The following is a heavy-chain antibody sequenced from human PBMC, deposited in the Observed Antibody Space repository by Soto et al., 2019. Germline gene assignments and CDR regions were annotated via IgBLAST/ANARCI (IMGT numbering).Heavy chain of an antibody. Sequence: GSLRLSCAASGFTFSSYAMHWVRQAPGKGLEWVAVISYDGSNKYYADSVKGRFTISRDNSKNTLYLQMNSLRAEDTAVYYCARDPLYYYDSSGYYPYFDYWGQGTLVTVS. D-gene: IGHD3-22*01. CDR2: ISYDGSNK. J-gene: IGHJ4*02. CDR1: GFTFSSYA. V-gene: IGHV3-30-3*01. CDR3: ARDPLYYYDSSGYYPYFDY.